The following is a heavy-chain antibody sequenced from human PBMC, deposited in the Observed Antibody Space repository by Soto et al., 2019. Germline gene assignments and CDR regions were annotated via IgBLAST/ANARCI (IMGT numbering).Heavy chain of an antibody. Sequence: QVQLVQSGADVKKPGSSGKVSCKASGGTFSSYAISWVRQAPGQGLEWLGGIIPIFGTANYAQTFQGRVTISADKCTSTGYMELISLRAEDTAVYYCTQYSSPYPSWFDPWGQGTLVTVSS. J-gene: IGHJ5*02. CDR3: TQYSSPYPSWFDP. V-gene: IGHV1-69*06. D-gene: IGHD6-6*01. CDR2: IIPIFGTA. CDR1: GGTFSSYA.